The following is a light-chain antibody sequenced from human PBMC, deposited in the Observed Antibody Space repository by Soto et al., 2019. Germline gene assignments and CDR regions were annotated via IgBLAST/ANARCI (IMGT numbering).Light chain of an antibody. Sequence: DIQMTQSPSSLSASVGDRVTITCRASQNIVGYLNWYQQTPGKAPKLLIYAASSLRSGVPSRFSGSGSGTDXNFXXSSLQPEDFAXXXXQQSYTTPFTFGPGTQVDVK. CDR2: AAS. J-gene: IGKJ3*01. V-gene: IGKV1-39*01. CDR1: QNIVGY. CDR3: QQSYTTPFT.